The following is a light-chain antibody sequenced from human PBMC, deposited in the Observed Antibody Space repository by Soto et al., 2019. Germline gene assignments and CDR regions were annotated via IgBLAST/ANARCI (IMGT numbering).Light chain of an antibody. CDR2: GAS. Sequence: ETVMTQSPANLSVSPGERAALSCRASQSVSSNLAWYQQTPGQAPRLLIHGASTRATGFPARFSGSGSGTEFTLTISSLQSEDFAVYYCQQYNNWPWTFGQGTKGDIK. V-gene: IGKV3-15*01. J-gene: IGKJ1*01. CDR1: QSVSSN. CDR3: QQYNNWPWT.